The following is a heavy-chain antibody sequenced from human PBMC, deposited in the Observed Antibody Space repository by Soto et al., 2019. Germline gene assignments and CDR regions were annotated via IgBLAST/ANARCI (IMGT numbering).Heavy chain of an antibody. CDR1: GDSVSSNSAA. V-gene: IGHV6-1*01. CDR3: ARDPLGYCSGGSCSSTFDY. CDR2: TYYRSKWYN. J-gene: IGHJ4*02. Sequence: SQTLSLTCAISGDSVSSNSAAWNWIRQSPSRGLEWLGRTYYRSKWYNDYAVSVKSRITINPDTSKNQFSLQLNSVTPEDTAVYYCARDPLGYCSGGSCSSTFDYWGQGTLVTVSS. D-gene: IGHD2-15*01.